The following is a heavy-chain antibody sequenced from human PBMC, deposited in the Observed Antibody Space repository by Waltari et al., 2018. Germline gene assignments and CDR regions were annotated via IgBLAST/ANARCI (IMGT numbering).Heavy chain of an antibody. Sequence: QVQLQESGPGLVKPSETLSLTCTVSGGSISSYYWSWIRQPPGKRLEWIGYIYYSGRSTSNPSRKSRVTISVDTSKNQFSLKLSSVTAADTAVYYCASYGSGGSCYSGNCWYFDLWGRGTLVTVSS. CDR1: GGSISSYY. CDR2: IYYSGRS. J-gene: IGHJ2*01. D-gene: IGHD2-15*01. V-gene: IGHV4-59*01. CDR3: ASYGSGGSCYSGNCWYFDL.